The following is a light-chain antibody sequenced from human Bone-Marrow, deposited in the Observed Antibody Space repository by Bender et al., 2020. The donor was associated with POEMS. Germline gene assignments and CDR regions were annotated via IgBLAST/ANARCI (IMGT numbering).Light chain of an antibody. CDR3: QSYDNGLSAPV. CDR2: SNY. Sequence: QSVLTQPPSASGTPGQSVIISCSGTDSNFGGNNVNWYQHLPGTAPRLVVYSNYQRPSGVPARFSGSKSDTSASLAITGLQAEDEADYYCQSYDNGLSAPVFGGGTKLTVL. J-gene: IGLJ2*01. CDR1: DSNFGGNN. V-gene: IGLV1-44*01.